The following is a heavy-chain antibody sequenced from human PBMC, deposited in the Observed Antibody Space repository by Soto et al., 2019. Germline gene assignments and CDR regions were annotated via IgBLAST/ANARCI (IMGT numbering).Heavy chain of an antibody. J-gene: IGHJ4*02. CDR3: AREGGGIVAKYFDY. Sequence: SETLSLTCTVSGGSVSSGSYYWSWIRQPPGKGLEWIGYIYYSGSTNYNPSLKSRVTISVDTSKNQFSLKLSSVTAADTAVYYCAREGGGIVAKYFDYWGQGTLVTVSS. D-gene: IGHD2-15*01. V-gene: IGHV4-61*01. CDR2: IYYSGST. CDR1: GGSVSSGSYY.